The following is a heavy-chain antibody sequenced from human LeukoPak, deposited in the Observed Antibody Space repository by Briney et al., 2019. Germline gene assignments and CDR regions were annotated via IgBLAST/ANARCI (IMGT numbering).Heavy chain of an antibody. CDR3: SLIDY. CDR1: GFTFSSSW. D-gene: IGHD3-10*01. J-gene: IGHJ4*02. CDR2: IKCDGSEK. V-gene: IGHV3-52*01. Sequence: GGSLRLSCAASGFTFSSSWMHWVCQAPEKGLEWVADIKCDGSEKYYVDSVKGRLTISRDNAKNSLYLQVNSLRAEDIRSGSYSLIDYWGQGTMVTVSS.